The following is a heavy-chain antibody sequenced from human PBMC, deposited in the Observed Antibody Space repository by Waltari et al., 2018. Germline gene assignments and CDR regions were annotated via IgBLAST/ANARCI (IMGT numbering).Heavy chain of an antibody. J-gene: IGHJ6*03. V-gene: IGHV5-51*01. D-gene: IGHD6-13*01. CDR2: IYPGDSDT. CDR1: GYSFTSYW. CDR3: ASNTLAAAAPYYYYYMDV. Sequence: EVQLVQSGAEVKKPGESLKISCKGSGYSFTSYWIGWVRQMPGKGLEWMGIIYPGDSDTRDSPSFQGQVTISADKSISTAYLQWSSLKASDTAMYYCASNTLAAAAPYYYYYMDVWGKGTTVTVSS.